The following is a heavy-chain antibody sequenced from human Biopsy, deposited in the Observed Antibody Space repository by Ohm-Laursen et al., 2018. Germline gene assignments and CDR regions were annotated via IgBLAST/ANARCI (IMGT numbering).Heavy chain of an antibody. D-gene: IGHD2-21*02. CDR2: INHSGST. Sequence: SETLSLTCDVFGGSFSGYYWSWIRQPPGKGLEWIGEINHSGSTNYNPSLKSRVTISVDTSKNQFSLKLGSVTAADTAVYYCARGRGYCGGDCYPTYYYYYGIDVWGQGTTVTVSS. CDR1: GGSFSGYY. V-gene: IGHV4-34*01. CDR3: ARGRGYCGGDCYPTYYYYYGIDV. J-gene: IGHJ6*02.